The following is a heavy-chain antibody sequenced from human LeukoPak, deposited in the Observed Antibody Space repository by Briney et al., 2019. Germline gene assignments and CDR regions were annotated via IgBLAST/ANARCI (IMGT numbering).Heavy chain of an antibody. Sequence: SETLSLTCAVSGGSISSSNWWSWVRQPPGKGLEWIGKIYHSGSTNYNPSLKSRVTISVDTSKNQFSLKLSSVTAADTAVYYCAREPRSGSPHGYYYYMDVWGKGTTVTVSS. CDR2: IYHSGST. V-gene: IGHV4-4*02. J-gene: IGHJ6*03. CDR1: GGSISSSNW. CDR3: AREPRSGSPHGYYYYMDV. D-gene: IGHD3-3*01.